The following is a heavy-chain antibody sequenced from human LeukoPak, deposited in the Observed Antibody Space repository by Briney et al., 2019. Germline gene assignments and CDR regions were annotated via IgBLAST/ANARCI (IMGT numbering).Heavy chain of an antibody. D-gene: IGHD3-22*01. CDR2: ISYDGSNK. CDR1: GFTFSSYG. Sequence: GGSLRLSCAASGFTFSSYGMHWVRQAPGKGLEWVAVISYDGSNKYYADSVKGRFTISRDNSKNTLYLQMNSLRAEDTAVYYCARDIISTNYYDSSGYSVDYWGQGTLVTVSS. V-gene: IGHV3-30*03. CDR3: ARDIISTNYYDSSGYSVDY. J-gene: IGHJ4*02.